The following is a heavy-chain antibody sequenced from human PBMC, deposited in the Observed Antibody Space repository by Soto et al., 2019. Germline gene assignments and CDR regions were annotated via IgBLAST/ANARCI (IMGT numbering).Heavy chain of an antibody. CDR2: IYHSGGT. V-gene: IGHV4-59*01. CDR3: ASYSSASCNPAYCFDY. J-gene: IGHJ4*02. CDR1: SGSINNYF. Sequence: QVQLQESGPGLVKPSETLSLTCAVSSGSINNYFWGWIRQPPGKGLEWIGYIYHSGGTTYNPSLGSRVAISIDTSKNQFFLNLHSVTAADTAVYYCASYSSASCNPAYCFDYWGQGTLVSVSS. D-gene: IGHD2-2*01.